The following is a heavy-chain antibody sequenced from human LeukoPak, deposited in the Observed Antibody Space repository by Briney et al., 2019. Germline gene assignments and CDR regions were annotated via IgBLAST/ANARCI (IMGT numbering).Heavy chain of an antibody. CDR3: ARDLRRTTVTTPYNY. D-gene: IGHD4-17*01. V-gene: IGHV1-2*04. CDR2: INPNSGGT. J-gene: IGHJ4*02. CDR1: GYTFTGYY. Sequence: ASVKVSCKASGYTFTGYYMHWVRQAPGQGLEWMGWINPNSGGTNYAQKFQGWVTMTRDTSISTAYMELSRLRSDDTAVYYCARDLRRTTVTTPYNYWGQGTLVTVSS.